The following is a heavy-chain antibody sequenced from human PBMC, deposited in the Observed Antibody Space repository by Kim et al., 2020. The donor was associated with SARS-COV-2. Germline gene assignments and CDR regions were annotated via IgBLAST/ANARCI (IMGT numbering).Heavy chain of an antibody. Sequence: GGSLRLSCAASGFTFSSYAMHWVRQAPGKGLEWVAVISYDGSNKYYADSVKGRFTISRDNSKNTLYLQMNSLRAEDTAVYYCARGGLWFGELPHSDYWGQGTLVTVSS. CDR3: ARGGLWFGELPHSDY. CDR1: GFTFSSYA. V-gene: IGHV3-30*04. CDR2: ISYDGSNK. D-gene: IGHD3-10*01. J-gene: IGHJ4*02.